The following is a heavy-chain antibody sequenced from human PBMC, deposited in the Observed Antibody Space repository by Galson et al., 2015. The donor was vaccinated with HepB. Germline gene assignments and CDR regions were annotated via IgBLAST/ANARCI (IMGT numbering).Heavy chain of an antibody. CDR1: GFNFKNYA. V-gene: IGHV3-23*01. CDR2: ITKSGDSI. CDR3: AKRFAAARCGALDV. Sequence: SLRLSCAASGFNFKNYAMSWARLAPGKGLEWVSGITKSGDSIYYAESVEGRFNVSRDNSERTLYLEMKSLRPEDTALYYCAKRFAAARCGALDVWGQATMLIVSS. J-gene: IGHJ6*02. D-gene: IGHD2-21*01.